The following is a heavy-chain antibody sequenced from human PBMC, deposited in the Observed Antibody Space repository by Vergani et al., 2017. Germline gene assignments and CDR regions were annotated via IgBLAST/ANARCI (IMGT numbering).Heavy chain of an antibody. CDR2: IWYDGSNK. CDR1: GFTFSSYG. Sequence: QVQLVESRGGVVQPGRSLRLSCAASGFTFSSYGMHWVRQAPGKGLEWVAVIWYDGSNKYYADSVKGRFTISRDNSKNTLYLQMNSLRAEDTAVYYCARDPDQGSGGFDYWGQGTLVTVSS. CDR3: ARDPDQGSGGFDY. J-gene: IGHJ4*02. D-gene: IGHD2-15*01. V-gene: IGHV3-33*01.